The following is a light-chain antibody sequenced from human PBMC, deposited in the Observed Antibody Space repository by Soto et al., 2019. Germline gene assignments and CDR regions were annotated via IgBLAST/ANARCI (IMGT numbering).Light chain of an antibody. J-gene: IGKJ2*01. Sequence: AIQMTHSPSSLSASVGDRVTITCRASQDIRKDLAWYQQKPGKAPQILVYGASTLQTGVASRFSGSGSATDLSLTISSLQPEDSAAYYCLQGYNSQFTVGQGTKVDIK. V-gene: IGKV1-6*01. CDR1: QDIRKD. CDR2: GAS. CDR3: LQGYNSQFT.